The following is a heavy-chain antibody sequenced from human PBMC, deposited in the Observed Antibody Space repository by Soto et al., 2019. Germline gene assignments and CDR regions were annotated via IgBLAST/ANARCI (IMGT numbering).Heavy chain of an antibody. V-gene: IGHV4-4*02. CDR3: ATPYILRAMDV. CDR2: IFHGGNT. CDR1: GGSISRGNW. Sequence: SETLSLTCTVSGGSISRGNWWSWVRQPPGRGLEWIGEIFHGGNTNYNPSFKSRVTMSIDKSKNQFSLRLNSGTAADTAMYFCATPYILRAMDVWGQGTTVTVSS. J-gene: IGHJ6*02.